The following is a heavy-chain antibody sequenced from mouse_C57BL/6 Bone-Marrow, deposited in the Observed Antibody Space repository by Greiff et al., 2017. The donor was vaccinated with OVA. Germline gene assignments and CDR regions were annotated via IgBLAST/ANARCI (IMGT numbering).Heavy chain of an antibody. V-gene: IGHV14-1*01. CDR3: TTDYSNYVDY. CDR2: IDPEDGDT. Sequence: VQLQQPGAELVKPGASVKLSCKASGYTFTSYWMHWVKQRPGRGLEWIGRIDPEDGDTEYAPKFQGKATMTADTSSNTAYLQLSSLTSEDTAVYYCTTDYSNYVDYWGQGTTLTVSS. D-gene: IGHD2-5*01. J-gene: IGHJ2*01. CDR1: GYTFTSYW.